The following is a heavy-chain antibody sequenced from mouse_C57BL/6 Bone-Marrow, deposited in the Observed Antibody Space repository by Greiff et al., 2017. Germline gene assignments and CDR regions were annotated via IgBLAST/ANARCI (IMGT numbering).Heavy chain of an antibody. CDR1: GYTFTSYW. CDR3: ARERGLLPYAMDY. CDR2: IYPGSGST. V-gene: IGHV1-55*01. J-gene: IGHJ4*01. Sequence: QVQLQQPGAELVKPGASVQMSCKASGYTFTSYWITWVKQRPGQGLEWIGDIYPGSGSTNYNEKFKSKATLTVDTSSSTAYMQFSSLTSEDSAVYYCARERGLLPYAMDYWGQGTSVTVSS. D-gene: IGHD1-1*01.